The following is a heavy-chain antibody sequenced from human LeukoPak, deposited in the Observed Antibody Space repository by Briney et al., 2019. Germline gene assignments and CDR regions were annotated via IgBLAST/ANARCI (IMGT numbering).Heavy chain of an antibody. Sequence: SGTLSLTCAVSGGSISSSNWWSWVRQPPGKGLEWIGEIYHSGSTNYNPSLKSRVNISVDKSKNQFSLKLSSVTAADTAVYYCARSGDTYYYGSGSYPPYYYYYGMDVWGQGTTVTVSS. CDR2: IYHSGST. D-gene: IGHD3-10*01. J-gene: IGHJ6*02. V-gene: IGHV4-4*02. CDR3: ARSGDTYYYGSGSYPPYYYYYGMDV. CDR1: GGSISSSNW.